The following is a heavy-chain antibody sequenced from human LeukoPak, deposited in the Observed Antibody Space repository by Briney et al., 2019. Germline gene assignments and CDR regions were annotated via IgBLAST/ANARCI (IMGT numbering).Heavy chain of an antibody. CDR1: GGSISSHY. Sequence: SDTLSLTCTVSGGSISSHYWRWIRQAPGKGLECIGYIYTSGATNYNPSLRSRVTLSLDPSRNQFSLRLISVTAADTAVYYCARTARVFDSWGPGILVTVSS. V-gene: IGHV4-4*09. J-gene: IGHJ4*02. CDR2: IYTSGAT. D-gene: IGHD3-10*01. CDR3: ARTARVFDS.